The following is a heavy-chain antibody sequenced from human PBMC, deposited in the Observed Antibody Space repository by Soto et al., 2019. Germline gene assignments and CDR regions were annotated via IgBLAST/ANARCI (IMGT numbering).Heavy chain of an antibody. CDR2: LNAGNGNT. CDR1: GYTFTNYA. CDR3: ASSATTADYYYGMDV. V-gene: IGHV1-3*05. D-gene: IGHD1-26*01. Sequence: QVQLVQSGAEEKKPGASVKVSCKASGYTFTNYAMHWVRQAPGQRLERMGWLNAGNGNTRYSQEFQGRVTITRDTSASTAYMELSSLTSEDTAVYHCASSATTADYYYGMDVWGQGTTVTVSS. J-gene: IGHJ6*02.